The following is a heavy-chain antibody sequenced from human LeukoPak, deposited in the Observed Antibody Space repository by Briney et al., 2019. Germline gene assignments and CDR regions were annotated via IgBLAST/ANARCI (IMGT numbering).Heavy chain of an antibody. CDR3: AREDPYCGGDCYSPYYYYMDV. Sequence: ASVKVSCKASGYTFTSYAMNWVRQAPGQGLEWMGIINPSGGSTSYAQKFQGRVTMTRDTSTSTVYMELSSLRSEDTAVYYCAREDPYCGGDCYSPYYYYMDVWGKGTTVTISS. CDR1: GYTFTSYA. CDR2: INPSGGST. V-gene: IGHV1-46*01. D-gene: IGHD2-21*02. J-gene: IGHJ6*03.